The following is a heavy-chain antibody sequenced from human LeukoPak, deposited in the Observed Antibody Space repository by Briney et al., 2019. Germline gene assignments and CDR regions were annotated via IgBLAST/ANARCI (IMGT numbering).Heavy chain of an antibody. V-gene: IGHV3-64*01. Sequence: GGSLRLSCAASGFIFSNYLMHWIRQAPGKGLEFVAAIDRDGGTIDYANSVKGRFTMSRDNSKNTLYLQMGSLRPEDMGVYYCARDGRGATHAYGYWGQGTLVTVSS. CDR2: IDRDGGTI. D-gene: IGHD3-16*01. J-gene: IGHJ4*02. CDR3: ARDGRGATHAYGY. CDR1: GFIFSNYL.